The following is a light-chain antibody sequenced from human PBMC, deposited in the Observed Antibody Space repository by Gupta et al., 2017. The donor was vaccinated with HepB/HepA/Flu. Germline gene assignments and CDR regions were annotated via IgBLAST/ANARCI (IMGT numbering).Light chain of an antibody. CDR1: QSSSNW. CDR3: QQYNSQGT. J-gene: IGKJ1*01. CDR2: KAS. V-gene: IGKV1-5*03. Sequence: DIPMPHSPSTLSASVGDRVTITCRASQSSSNWLAWYQQKAGKAPKLLIYKASSLESGVPSRFSGSGSGTEFTLTISSLQPDDFATYYCQQYNSQGTFGQGTKVEIK.